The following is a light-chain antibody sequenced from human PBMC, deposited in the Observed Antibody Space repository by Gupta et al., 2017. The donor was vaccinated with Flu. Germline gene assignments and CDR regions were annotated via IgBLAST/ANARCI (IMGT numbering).Light chain of an antibody. Sequence: SSSSIASDFVQCYQQRPSSSPSIVIYEDKQKPSGVPDRFSGSIDSSSNSASLTISALKTEDEAGYFCHSYESSFQVFGGGTKLTVL. CDR3: HSYESSFQV. V-gene: IGLV6-57*01. J-gene: IGLJ3*02. CDR2: EDK. CDR1: SSSIASDF.